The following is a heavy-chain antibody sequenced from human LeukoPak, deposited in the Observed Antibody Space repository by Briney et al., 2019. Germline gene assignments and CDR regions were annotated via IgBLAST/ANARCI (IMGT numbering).Heavy chain of an antibody. Sequence: SETLSLTCTVSGGSISSYYWSWIRQPAGKGLELIGRIYTSGTTNYNPSLKSRVTISVDTSKNQFSLKLSSVTAADTAVYYCARPYCSSTSCHAFDIWGQGTMVTVSS. D-gene: IGHD2-2*01. CDR3: ARPYCSSTSCHAFDI. CDR2: IYTSGTT. J-gene: IGHJ3*02. V-gene: IGHV4-4*07. CDR1: GGSISSYY.